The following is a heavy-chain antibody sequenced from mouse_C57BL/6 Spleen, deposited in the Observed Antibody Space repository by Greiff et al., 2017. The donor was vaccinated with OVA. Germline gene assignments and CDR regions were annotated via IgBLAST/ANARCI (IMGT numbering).Heavy chain of an antibody. Sequence: EVKVEESGGGLVKPGGSLKLSCAASGFTFSDYGMHWVRQAPEKGLEWVAYISSGSSTIYYADTVKGRFTISRDNAKNTLFLQMTSLRSEDTAMYYCARLDGYYEGYAMDYWGQGTSVTVSS. CDR1: GFTFSDYG. CDR3: ARLDGYYEGYAMDY. CDR2: ISSGSSTI. J-gene: IGHJ4*01. D-gene: IGHD2-3*01. V-gene: IGHV5-17*01.